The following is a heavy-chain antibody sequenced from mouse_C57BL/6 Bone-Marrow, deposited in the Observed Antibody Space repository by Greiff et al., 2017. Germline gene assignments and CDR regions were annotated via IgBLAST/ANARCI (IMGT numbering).Heavy chain of an antibody. D-gene: IGHD1-1*01. CDR2: IWGDGST. J-gene: IGHJ3*01. Sequence: QVQLQQSGPGLVAPSQSLSITCTVSGFSLTSYGVSWVRQPPGKGLEWLGVIWGDGSTNYHSALISRLSISKDNSKSQVFLQLTSLQTDDTATYYCAKGDYSGGSYGWFAYWGQGTLVTVSA. CDR1: GFSLTSYG. CDR3: AKGDYSGGSYGWFAY. V-gene: IGHV2-3*01.